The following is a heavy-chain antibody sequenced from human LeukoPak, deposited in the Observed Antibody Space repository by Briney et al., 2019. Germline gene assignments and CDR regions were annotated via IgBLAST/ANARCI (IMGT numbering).Heavy chain of an antibody. V-gene: IGHV3-11*04. CDR3: ARADRNYYMDV. Sequence: GGSLRLSCAASGFIFSDYYMNWIRQAPGKGLEWVSYIRSSGGIIYYADSVKGRFTISRDNAKNSLFLQMNSLGADDTAVYYCARADRNYYMDVWGKGTTVTVSS. CDR2: IRSSGGII. CDR1: GFIFSDYY. J-gene: IGHJ6*03.